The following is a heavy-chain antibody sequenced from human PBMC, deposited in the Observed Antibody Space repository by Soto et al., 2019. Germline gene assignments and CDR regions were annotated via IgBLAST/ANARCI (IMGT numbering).Heavy chain of an antibody. D-gene: IGHD2-15*01. CDR3: ARAPSIMGGSCYSRDGGFGGDCYPNTYYFDY. V-gene: IGHV1-2*04. Sequence: QVQLVQSGAEVKKPGASVKVSCKASGYTFTGYYMHWVRQAPGQGLEWMGWINPNSGGTNYAQKFQGWVTMTRDTSISKAYMELSRLRSDDTAVYYCARAPSIMGGSCYSRDGGFGGDCYPNTYYFDYWGQGTLVTVSS. CDR1: GYTFTGYY. J-gene: IGHJ4*02. CDR2: INPNSGGT.